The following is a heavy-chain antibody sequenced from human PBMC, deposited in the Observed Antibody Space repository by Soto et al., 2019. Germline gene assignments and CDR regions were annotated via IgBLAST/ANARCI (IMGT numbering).Heavy chain of an antibody. V-gene: IGHV4-59*01. J-gene: IGHJ6*02. Sequence: SEARSLTCTVPGGAISRYYWSWIRQPPGKGLEWIGYIYYTGSTNYTPSLKSRVTISVDTSKNQFSLKLSSVTAADTAVYYCARDVFLAGGMDVWGQGTTVT. CDR1: GGAISRYY. CDR3: ARDVFLAGGMDV. CDR2: IYYTGST.